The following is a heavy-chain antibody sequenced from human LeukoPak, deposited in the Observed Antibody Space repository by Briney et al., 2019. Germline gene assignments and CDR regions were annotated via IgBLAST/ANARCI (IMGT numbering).Heavy chain of an antibody. CDR3: ARDRVLRWPTNTFDY. Sequence: GGSLRLSCAASGFTFSSYSMNWVRQAPGKGLEWASSISSSSSYIYYADSVKGRFTISRDNAKNSLYLQMNSLRAEDTAVYYCARDRVLRWPTNTFDYWGQGTLVTVSS. J-gene: IGHJ4*02. V-gene: IGHV3-21*01. D-gene: IGHD3-3*01. CDR2: ISSSSSYI. CDR1: GFTFSSYS.